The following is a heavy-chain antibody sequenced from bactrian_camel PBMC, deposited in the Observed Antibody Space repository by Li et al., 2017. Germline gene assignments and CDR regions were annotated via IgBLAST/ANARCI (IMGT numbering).Heavy chain of an antibody. J-gene: IGHJ4*01. CDR3: AARDTGLCEIMSAYNY. CDR2: IDNDGKK. CDR1: GYNVAAWC. D-gene: IGHD5*01. Sequence: HVQLVESGGGPVEAGGSVRLSCVARGYNVAAWCMGWFRQVPGKGREEVVRIDNDGKKRYADFVEGRFTFSQDKANNILYLQMNSLKLEDSGMYYCAARDTGLCEIMSAYNYWGQGTQVTVS. V-gene: IGHV3S55*01.